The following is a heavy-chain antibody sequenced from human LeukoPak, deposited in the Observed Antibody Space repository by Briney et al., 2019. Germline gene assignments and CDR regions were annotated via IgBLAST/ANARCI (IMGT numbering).Heavy chain of an antibody. J-gene: IGHJ4*02. V-gene: IGHV3-66*01. CDR2: IYSGGNT. CDR3: ARRYSGDWHFDY. Sequence: GGSLRLSCAASGFTVSSNYMSWVRQAPGKGLEWVSIIYSGGNTYYADSVKGRFTISRDNSKNTLYLQMNSLRAEDTAVYYCARRYSGDWHFDYWGQGTLVTVSS. D-gene: IGHD6-19*01. CDR1: GFTVSSNY.